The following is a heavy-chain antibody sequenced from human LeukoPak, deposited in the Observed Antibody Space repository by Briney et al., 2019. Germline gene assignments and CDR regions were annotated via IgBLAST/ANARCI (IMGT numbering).Heavy chain of an antibody. CDR1: GGSISSSTYY. CDR3: AGGYSGSYSFDY. CDR2: IFYSGRT. V-gene: IGHV4-39*07. J-gene: IGHJ4*02. Sequence: SETLSLTCTVSGGSISSSTYYWGWIRQPPGKGLEWIGSIFYSGRTYYNPSLKSRVTISVDTSKNQFSLKLSSVTAADTAVYYCAGGYSGSYSFDYWGQGTLVTVSS. D-gene: IGHD1-26*01.